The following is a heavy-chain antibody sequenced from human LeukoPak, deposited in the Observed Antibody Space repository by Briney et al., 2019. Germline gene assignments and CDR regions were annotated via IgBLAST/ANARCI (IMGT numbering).Heavy chain of an antibody. V-gene: IGHV3-64*01. CDR1: GFTFSSYA. J-gene: IGHJ4*02. D-gene: IGHD3-9*01. Sequence: SGGSLRLSCAASGFTFSSYAMHWVRQAPGKGLEYVSAISSNGGSTYYANSVKGRFNISRDNSKNTLYLQMGSLRAEDMAVYYCARDRESYYDILTGQIGTAYFDYWGQGTLVTVSS. CDR3: ARDRESYYDILTGQIGTAYFDY. CDR2: ISSNGGST.